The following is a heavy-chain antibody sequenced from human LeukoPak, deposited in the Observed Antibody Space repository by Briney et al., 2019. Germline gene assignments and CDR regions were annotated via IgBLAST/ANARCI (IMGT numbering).Heavy chain of an antibody. CDR3: ARGKPRSYYDSSGPPVFGMDV. CDR2: ISAYNGNT. D-gene: IGHD3-22*01. Sequence: ASVKVSCKASGYTFTSYGITWVRQVPGQGLEWMGWISAYNGNTNYAQKLQGRVTMTTDTSTNTAYMELRSLRSDDTAVYYCARGKPRSYYDSSGPPVFGMDVWGQGTTVTVSS. J-gene: IGHJ6*02. V-gene: IGHV1-18*01. CDR1: GYTFTSYG.